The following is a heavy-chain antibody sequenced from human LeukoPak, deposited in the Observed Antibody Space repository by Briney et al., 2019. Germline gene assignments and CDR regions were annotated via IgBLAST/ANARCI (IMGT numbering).Heavy chain of an antibody. CDR3: ARGHPQGPRSNWFDP. CDR2: INHSGST. CDR1: GGSFSGYY. J-gene: IGHJ5*02. Sequence: KASETLSLTCAVYGGSFSGYYWSWIRQPPGKGLEWIGEINHSGSTNYNPSLKSRVTISVDTSKNQFSLKLSSVTAADTAVYYCARGHPQGPRSNWFDPWGQGTLVTVSS. V-gene: IGHV4-34*01.